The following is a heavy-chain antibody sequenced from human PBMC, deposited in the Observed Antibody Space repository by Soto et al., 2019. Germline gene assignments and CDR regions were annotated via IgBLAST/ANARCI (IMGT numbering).Heavy chain of an antibody. J-gene: IGHJ4*02. CDR3: ARQIYDSDTGPNFQYYFDS. D-gene: IGHD3-22*01. V-gene: IGHV5-10-1*01. CDR2: IDPGDSQT. Sequence: WESLQISCKGSGYSFAGYWITWVRQKPGKGLEWMGRIDPGDSQTYYSPSFRGHVTISVTKSITTVFLQWSSLRASDTAMYYCARQIYDSDTGPNFQYYFDSWGKGPPVT. CDR1: GYSFAGYW.